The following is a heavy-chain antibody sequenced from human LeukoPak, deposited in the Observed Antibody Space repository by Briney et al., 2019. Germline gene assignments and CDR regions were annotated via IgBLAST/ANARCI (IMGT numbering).Heavy chain of an antibody. CDR1: GYTFTSYD. J-gene: IGHJ6*02. Sequence: GASVKVSCKASGYTFTSYDINWVRQATGQGLEWMGWMNPNSGNTGYAQKFQGRVTMTRNTSISTAYMELSSLRSEDTAVYYCARDQYYDYVWGSYRPRGDYGMDVWGQGTTVTVSS. V-gene: IGHV1-8*01. CDR2: MNPNSGNT. CDR3: ARDQYYDYVWGSYRPRGDYGMDV. D-gene: IGHD3-16*02.